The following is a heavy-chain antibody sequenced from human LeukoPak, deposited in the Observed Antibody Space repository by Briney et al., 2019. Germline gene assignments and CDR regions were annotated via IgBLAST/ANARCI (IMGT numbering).Heavy chain of an antibody. CDR2: ISAYNGNT. CDR1: GYTFTSYG. Sequence: ASVKVSCKASGYTFTSYGISWVRQAPGQGLEWMGWISAYNGNTNYAQKLQGRVTMTTDTSTSTAYMELRSLRSDDTAVYYCAKDQDSYGSRRAFDIWGQGTMVTVSS. CDR3: AKDQDSYGSRRAFDI. D-gene: IGHD5-18*01. V-gene: IGHV1-18*01. J-gene: IGHJ3*02.